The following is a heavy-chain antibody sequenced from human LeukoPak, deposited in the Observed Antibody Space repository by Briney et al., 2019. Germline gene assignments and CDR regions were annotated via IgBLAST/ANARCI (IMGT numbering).Heavy chain of an antibody. D-gene: IGHD1-26*01. CDR3: ARGVRTALSVGVSSYYFDN. Sequence: SGGSLRLSCAASGFTFSKYGMTWVRQAPGKGLEWVSVIYSGGTTYHGDSVKGRFTISRDKSKNTLYLQMNSLRVEDTGVYYCARGVRTALSVGVSSYYFDNWGHGTLVTVSS. CDR1: GFTFSKYG. V-gene: IGHV3-53*01. CDR2: IYSGGTT. J-gene: IGHJ4*01.